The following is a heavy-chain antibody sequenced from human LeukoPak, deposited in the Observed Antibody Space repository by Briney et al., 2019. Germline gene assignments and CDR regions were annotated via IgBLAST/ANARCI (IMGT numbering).Heavy chain of an antibody. CDR3: ASYDVLTGYSRHPLKR. Sequence: QPGGSLRLSCAASGFTFSSYAMSWVRQAPGKGLQWVSAISGSAGSTYYADPVKGRFTISRDNSKNTLYLQMNSLRAEDTAVYYCASYDVLTGYSRHPLKRWGQGTLVTVSS. D-gene: IGHD3-9*01. CDR1: GFTFSSYA. V-gene: IGHV3-23*01. J-gene: IGHJ4*02. CDR2: ISGSAGST.